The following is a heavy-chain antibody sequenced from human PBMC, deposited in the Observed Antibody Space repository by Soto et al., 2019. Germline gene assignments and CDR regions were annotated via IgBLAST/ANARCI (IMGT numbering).Heavy chain of an antibody. D-gene: IGHD6-13*01. CDR3: ARDTEGYSSSPEYFQH. CDR2: ISYDGSNK. CDR1: GFTFSSYA. Sequence: QVQLVESGGGVVQPGRSLRLSCAASGFTFSSYAMHWVRQAPGKGLEWVAVISYDGSNKYYADSVKGRFTISRDNSKNTLYLQMNSLRAEDTAVYYCARDTEGYSSSPEYFQHWGQGTLVTVSS. V-gene: IGHV3-30-3*01. J-gene: IGHJ1*01.